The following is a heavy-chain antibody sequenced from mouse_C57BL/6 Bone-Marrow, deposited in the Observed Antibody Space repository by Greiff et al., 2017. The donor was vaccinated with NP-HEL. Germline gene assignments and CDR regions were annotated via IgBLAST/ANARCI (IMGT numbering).Heavy chain of an antibody. D-gene: IGHD1-1*01. CDR1: GYTFTNYW. J-gene: IGHJ4*01. V-gene: IGHV1-63*01. CDR3: ARTGVATDYAMDF. Sequence: VQLQQSGAELVRPGTSVKMSCKASGYTFTNYWIGWAKQRPGHGLEWIGDIYPGGGYTNYNEKFKGKATLTADKSSSTAYMQFSSLTSEDSAIYDFARTGVATDYAMDFWGQGTSVTVSS. CDR2: IYPGGGYT.